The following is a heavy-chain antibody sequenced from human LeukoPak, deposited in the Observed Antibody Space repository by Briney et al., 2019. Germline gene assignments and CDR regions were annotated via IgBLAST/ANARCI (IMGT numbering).Heavy chain of an antibody. CDR1: GGSISSSSYY. CDR2: IYYSGST. Sequence: SETLSLTCTVSGGSISSSSYYWGWIRQPPGKGLEWIGYIYYSGSTYYNPSLKSRVTISVDTSKNQFSLKLSSVTAADTAVYYCARGAAATPGPFDIWGQGTMVTVSS. D-gene: IGHD6-13*01. V-gene: IGHV4-31*03. J-gene: IGHJ3*02. CDR3: ARGAAATPGPFDI.